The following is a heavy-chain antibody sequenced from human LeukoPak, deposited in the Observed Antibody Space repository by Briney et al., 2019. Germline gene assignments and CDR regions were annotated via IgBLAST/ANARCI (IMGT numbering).Heavy chain of an antibody. V-gene: IGHV4-39*01. CDR1: GGSISSSSYY. CDR3: ARLSAGRNLRQGR. D-gene: IGHD1-14*01. J-gene: IGHJ4*02. CDR2: IYYSGST. Sequence: PSETLSLTCTVSGGSISSSSYYWGWIRQPPGKGLEWIGSIYYSGSTYYNPSLKSRVTISVDTSKNQFPLKLSSVTAADTAVYYCARLSAGRNLRQGRWGQGTLVTVSS.